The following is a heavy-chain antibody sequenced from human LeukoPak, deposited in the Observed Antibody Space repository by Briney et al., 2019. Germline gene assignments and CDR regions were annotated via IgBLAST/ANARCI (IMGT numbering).Heavy chain of an antibody. CDR1: GYTFTGYY. CDR2: INPNSGGT. CDR3: ARDTAVAAHYNEANY. V-gene: IGHV1-2*06. D-gene: IGHD6-19*01. J-gene: IGHJ4*02. Sequence: ASVKVSCKASGYTFTGYYMHWVRQAPGQGLEWMGRINPNSGGTNYAQKFQGRVTMTRDTSISTAYMELSRLRSDDTAVYYCARDTAVAAHYNEANYWGQGTVVTVSS.